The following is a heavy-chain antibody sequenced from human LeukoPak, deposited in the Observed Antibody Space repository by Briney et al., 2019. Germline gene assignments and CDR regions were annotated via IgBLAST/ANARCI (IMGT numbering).Heavy chain of an antibody. CDR1: GFTFSSYA. D-gene: IGHD6-19*01. Sequence: PGRSLRLSCAASGFTFSSYAMSWVRQAPGKGLEWVSAISGSGGSTYYADSVKGRFTISRDNSKNTLYLQMNSLRAEDTAVYYCAKGSYSSGWYAFDYWGQGTLVTVSS. J-gene: IGHJ4*02. V-gene: IGHV3-23*01. CDR3: AKGSYSSGWYAFDY. CDR2: ISGSGGST.